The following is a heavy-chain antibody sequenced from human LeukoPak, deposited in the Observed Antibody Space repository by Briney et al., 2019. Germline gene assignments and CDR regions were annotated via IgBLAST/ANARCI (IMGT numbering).Heavy chain of an antibody. D-gene: IGHD2-2*01. V-gene: IGHV3-20*04. CDR1: GFTFDDYG. Sequence: PGGSLTLSCAASGFTFDDYGMNWVRQGPGRGLEWVSGIEWNGGSTGYADFVKGRFTITRDNAKNSLYLEMNSLRAEDTALYYCASGYCSSTSCYGVYWGQGTLVTVSS. CDR3: ASGYCSSTSCYGVY. J-gene: IGHJ4*02. CDR2: IEWNGGST.